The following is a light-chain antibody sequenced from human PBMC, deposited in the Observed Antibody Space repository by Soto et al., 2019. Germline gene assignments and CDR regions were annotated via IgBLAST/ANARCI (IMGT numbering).Light chain of an antibody. CDR2: GAS. J-gene: IGKJ1*01. CDR3: QQYNNWWT. Sequence: EIVMTQSPATLSVSPGERATLSCRASQSVSSNLAWYQQKPGQAPRLLIYGASTRATGIPASFSGSGSGTEFPRTISSLQSEDFAVYYCQQYNNWWTFGQGTQVEIK. CDR1: QSVSSN. V-gene: IGKV3-15*01.